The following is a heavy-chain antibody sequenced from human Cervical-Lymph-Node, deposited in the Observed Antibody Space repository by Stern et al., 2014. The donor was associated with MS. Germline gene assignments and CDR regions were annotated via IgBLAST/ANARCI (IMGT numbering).Heavy chain of an antibody. CDR2: ISNDGSNK. CDR3: ALPGHFYTNAPDY. Sequence: VHLVESGGGVVQPGGSLRLSCATSGFAFASYDLHWVRQAPAKGLEWVAFISNDGSNKYYADSLKDRFIVSRDYSKKTLNLQINSLRREDTAVYYCALPGHFYTNAPDYWGQGTLVTVSS. J-gene: IGHJ4*02. V-gene: IGHV3-30*03. CDR1: GFAFASYD. D-gene: IGHD2-8*01.